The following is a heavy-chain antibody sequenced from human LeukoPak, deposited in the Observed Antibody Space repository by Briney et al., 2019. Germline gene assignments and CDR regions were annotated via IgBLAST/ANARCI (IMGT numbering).Heavy chain of an antibody. CDR2: IYYSGSA. CDR1: GVSISSYY. V-gene: IGHV4-59*01. J-gene: IGHJ6*03. CDR3: ARERYSGYDRPGSPYYYMDV. Sequence: SETLSLTCTVSGVSISSYYWSWIRQTPGKGLEWIAYIYYSGSASYNPSLKSRVTISLDVSKNQFSLKLTSVTAADTAVYYCARERYSGYDRPGSPYYYMDVWGKGTTVTISS. D-gene: IGHD5-12*01.